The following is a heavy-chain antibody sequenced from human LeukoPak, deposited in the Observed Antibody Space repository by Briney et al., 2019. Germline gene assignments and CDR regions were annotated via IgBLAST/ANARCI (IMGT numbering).Heavy chain of an antibody. CDR3: ARDADSSGSNLDY. V-gene: IGHV3-48*04. CDR1: GFSFRTYS. Sequence: PSGGSLRLPCAASGFSFRTYSMNWVRQAPGKGLEWVSYISSSSSSSTIYYADSVKGRFIISRDNAKNSLYLQMNSLRAEDTAVYYCARDADSSGSNLDYWGQGTLVTVSS. J-gene: IGHJ4*02. CDR2: ISSSSSSSTI. D-gene: IGHD3-22*01.